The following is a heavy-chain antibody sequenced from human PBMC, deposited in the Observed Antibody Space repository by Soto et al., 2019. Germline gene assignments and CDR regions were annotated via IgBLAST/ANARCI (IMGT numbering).Heavy chain of an antibody. D-gene: IGHD7-27*01. J-gene: IGHJ6*02. V-gene: IGHV4-34*01. CDR1: GGSFSGYY. Sequence: SETLSLTCAVYGGSFSGYYWSWIRQPPGKGLEWIGGINHSGSTNYNPSLKSRVTISVDTSKNQFSLKLSSVTAADTAVYYCARASSNSGDGMDVWGQGTTVTVSS. CDR2: INHSGST. CDR3: ARASSNSGDGMDV.